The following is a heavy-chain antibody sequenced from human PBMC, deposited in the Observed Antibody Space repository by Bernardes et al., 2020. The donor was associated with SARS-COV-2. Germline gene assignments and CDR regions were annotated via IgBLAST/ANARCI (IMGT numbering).Heavy chain of an antibody. J-gene: IGHJ3*02. CDR2: IKNDGSEK. D-gene: IGHD3-3*01. V-gene: IGHV3-7*03. CDR3: AKGSFGVELLHAFDI. CDR1: GFPFSSYW. Sequence: SLRLSCTISGFPFSSYWMTWIRQAPGKGLEWVANIKNDGSEKNYVDSVKGRFTISRDNSKNTLYLQMNSLRAEDTAIYYCAKGSFGVELLHAFDIWGQGTMVTVSS.